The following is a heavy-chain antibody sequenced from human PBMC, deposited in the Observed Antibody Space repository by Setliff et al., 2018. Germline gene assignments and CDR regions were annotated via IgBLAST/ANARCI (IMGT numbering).Heavy chain of an antibody. CDR2: ISSSSTI. CDR3: ARVAGRGRYWYFDL. Sequence: PGGSLRLSCAASGFTFSSYSINWVRQAPGKGLEWVSYISSSSTIYYADFVKGRFTISRDNAKNSLYLRMNSLRAKDTAVYYCARVAGRGRYWYFDLWGRGTLVTVSS. V-gene: IGHV3-48*04. CDR1: GFTFSSYS. J-gene: IGHJ2*01.